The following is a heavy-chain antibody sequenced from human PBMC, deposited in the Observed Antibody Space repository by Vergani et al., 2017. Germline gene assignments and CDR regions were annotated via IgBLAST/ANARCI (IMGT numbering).Heavy chain of an antibody. V-gene: IGHV3-23*04. J-gene: IGHJ3*02. CDR1: GFTFSNSA. CDR3: AKVGRSEVAGTFGAFDI. D-gene: IGHD6-19*01. Sequence: EVQLVESGGGLVQPGGSLRVSCAASGFTFSNSAVSWVRQAPGRGLAWVSSISGPGLSTYYADSVKGRFSISRDNSKNTLFLHMNSLRPEDTAVYYCAKVGRSEVAGTFGAFDIWGQGTMVTVSS. CDR2: ISGPGLST.